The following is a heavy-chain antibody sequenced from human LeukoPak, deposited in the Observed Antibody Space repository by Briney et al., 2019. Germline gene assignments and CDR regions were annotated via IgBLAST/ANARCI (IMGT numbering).Heavy chain of an antibody. CDR2: INPNSGGT. J-gene: IGHJ4*02. V-gene: IGHV1-2*02. Sequence: ASVKVSCKASGYTFTDYYMHWVRQAPGRGLEWMGWINPNSGGTNFAQKFQGRVAMTRDTSISTAYLELGSLRSDDTAVYFCARARWQLVPYFDSWGQGTPVTVSS. CDR3: ARARWQLVPYFDS. CDR1: GYTFTDYY. D-gene: IGHD6-6*01.